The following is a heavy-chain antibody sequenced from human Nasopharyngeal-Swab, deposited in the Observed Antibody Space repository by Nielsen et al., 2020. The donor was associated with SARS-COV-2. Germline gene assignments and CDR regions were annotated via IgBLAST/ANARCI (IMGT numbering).Heavy chain of an antibody. CDR1: GFTFSSYA. J-gene: IGHJ6*02. CDR2: ISYDGSNK. D-gene: IGHD1-14*01. Sequence: GGSLRLSCAASGFTFSSYAMYWVRQAPGKGLEWVAVISYDGSNKYYADSVKGRFTISRDNSKNTLYLQMNSLRAEDTAVYYCARTTPSMDVWGQGTTVTVSS. CDR3: ARTTPSMDV. V-gene: IGHV3-30-3*01.